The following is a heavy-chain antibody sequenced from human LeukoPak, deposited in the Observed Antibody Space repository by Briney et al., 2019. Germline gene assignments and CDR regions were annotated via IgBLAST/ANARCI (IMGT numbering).Heavy chain of an antibody. CDR3: ARDNTLTSLKYYGMDV. D-gene: IGHD4-17*01. CDR2: IYTGGST. CDR1: GFTVSNNY. J-gene: IGHJ6*02. Sequence: PGGSLRLSCAASGFTVSNNYMSWVRQAPGKGLEWVSIIYTGGSTYHADSVKGRFTISRDNSKNTLYLQMNSLRAEDMAVYYCARDNTLTSLKYYGMDVWGQGTTVTVSS. V-gene: IGHV3-53*01.